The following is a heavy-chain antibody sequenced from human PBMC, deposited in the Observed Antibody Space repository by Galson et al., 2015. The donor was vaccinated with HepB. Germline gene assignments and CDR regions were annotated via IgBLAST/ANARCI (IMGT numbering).Heavy chain of an antibody. CDR3: VRERSSWPRNYFDN. V-gene: IGHV3-23*01. J-gene: IGHJ4*02. D-gene: IGHD6-13*01. Sequence: SLRLSCAASGFTFSNYAMSWVRQAPGKGLEWVSAISGSRSSNYYEDSVKGRFTIHRDHPKNPLYLQMNSLKVEATAVYYCVRERSSWPRNYFDNWGQGTLVTVSS. CDR2: ISGSRSSN. CDR1: GFTFSNYA.